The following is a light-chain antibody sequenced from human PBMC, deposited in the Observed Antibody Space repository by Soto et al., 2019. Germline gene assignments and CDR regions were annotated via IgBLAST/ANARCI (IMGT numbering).Light chain of an antibody. CDR3: MQALQTPRT. CDR2: LVS. V-gene: IGKV2-28*01. J-gene: IGKJ2*01. Sequence: DIVMTQSPLSLPVTPGEPASISCRSSQSLLYRNGYYYLDWYLQKPGQSPRLLIYLVSNRASGVPDRISGSGSGTDFTLKISRVEAGDVGVYYCMQALQTPRTFGQGTKLEIK. CDR1: QSLLYRNGYYY.